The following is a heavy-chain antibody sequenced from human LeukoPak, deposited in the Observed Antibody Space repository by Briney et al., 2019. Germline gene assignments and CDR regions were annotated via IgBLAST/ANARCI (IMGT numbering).Heavy chain of an antibody. V-gene: IGHV3-30*18. Sequence: GGSLRLSCAASGFTFSSYGMHWVRQAPGKGLEWVAVISYDGRNKYYADSVKGRFTISRGNSKNTLYLQMNSLRAEDTAVYYCAKEGKHIVATITRGLDYWGQGTLVTVSS. CDR2: ISYDGRNK. CDR3: AKEGKHIVATITRGLDY. D-gene: IGHD5-12*01. CDR1: GFTFSSYG. J-gene: IGHJ4*02.